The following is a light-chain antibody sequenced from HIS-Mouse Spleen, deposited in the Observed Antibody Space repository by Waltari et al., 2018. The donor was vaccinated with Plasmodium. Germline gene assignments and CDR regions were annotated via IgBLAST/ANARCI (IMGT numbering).Light chain of an antibody. CDR3: CSYAGSRMV. CDR1: SRAVGISNL. J-gene: IGLJ2*01. Sequence: QSALTQPASVSGSPGQSITISCTGPSRAVGISNLVSWYQQHPGKAPKLMIYEGSKRPSGVSNRFSGSKSGNTASLTISGLQAEDEADYYCCSYAGSRMVFGGGTKLTVL. V-gene: IGLV2-23*01. CDR2: EGS.